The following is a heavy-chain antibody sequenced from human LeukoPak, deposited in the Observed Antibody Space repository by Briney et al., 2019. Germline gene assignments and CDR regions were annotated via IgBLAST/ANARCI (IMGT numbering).Heavy chain of an antibody. V-gene: IGHV4-4*07. CDR2: IYTSGST. J-gene: IGHJ4*02. D-gene: IGHD1-7*01. Sequence: SETLSLTCTVSGGSISSYHWSWIRQPAGKGLEWIGRIYTSGSTNYNPSLKSRVTMSVDTSKNQFSLKLSSVTAADTAVYYCARIGITGTTYYDYWGQGTLVTVSS. CDR3: ARIGITGTTYYDY. CDR1: GGSISSYH.